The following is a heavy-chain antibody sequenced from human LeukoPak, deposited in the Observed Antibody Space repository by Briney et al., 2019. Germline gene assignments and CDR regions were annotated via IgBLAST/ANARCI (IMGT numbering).Heavy chain of an antibody. J-gene: IGHJ4*02. CDR3: ARGAHGYYGSGSFDQRTP. CDR1: GFTFSSYS. Sequence: GGSLRLSCAASGFTFSSYSMNWVRQAPGKGLEWVSSISSSSSYIYYADSVKGRFTISRDNAKNSLYLQMNSLRAEDTAVYYCARGAHGYYGSGSFDQRTPWGQGTLVTVSS. CDR2: ISSSSSYI. V-gene: IGHV3-21*01. D-gene: IGHD3-10*01.